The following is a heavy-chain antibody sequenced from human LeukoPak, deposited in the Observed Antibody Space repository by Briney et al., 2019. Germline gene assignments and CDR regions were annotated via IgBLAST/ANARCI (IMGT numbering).Heavy chain of an antibody. Sequence: PGGSLRLSCTASGFTFSSYWMHWVRRAPGKGLVWVSHMSSDGSTISYADSVKGRFTISRDNAKSTVYLQMNSLRAEDTAVYYCARDLGVADFWGQGTLVTVSS. D-gene: IGHD6-13*01. V-gene: IGHV3-74*01. J-gene: IGHJ4*02. CDR1: GFTFSSYW. CDR2: MSSDGSTI. CDR3: ARDLGVADF.